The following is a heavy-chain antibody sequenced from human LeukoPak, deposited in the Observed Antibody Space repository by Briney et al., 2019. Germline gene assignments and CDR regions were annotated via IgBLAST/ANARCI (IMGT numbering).Heavy chain of an antibody. J-gene: IGHJ4*02. CDR1: GFTFSGSY. CDR2: VNTDGSTT. CDR3: ARGKSAGI. Sequence: PGGSLRLSCAASGFTFSGSYMHWVRQAPGKGLVWFSRVNTDGSTTTYADSVKGRFTISRDNADNTLYLQMNSLRAEDTAVYYCARGKSAGIWGQGTLVTVSS. V-gene: IGHV3-74*01.